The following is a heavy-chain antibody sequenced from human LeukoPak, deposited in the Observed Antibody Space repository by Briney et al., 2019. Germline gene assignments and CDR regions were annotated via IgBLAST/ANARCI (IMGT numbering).Heavy chain of an antibody. CDR3: ARGSWGVNDY. D-gene: IGHD3-16*01. CDR1: RYTFTSYD. V-gene: IGHV1-8*01. CDR2: MKPKSGNT. Sequence: ASVKVSCHASRYTFTSYDINWVRQASGQGLEWMGWMKPKSGNTGYAQKFQGRVTMTRNTSISTAYMELSSLRSEDTAVYYCARGSWGVNDYWGQGTLVTVSS. J-gene: IGHJ4*02.